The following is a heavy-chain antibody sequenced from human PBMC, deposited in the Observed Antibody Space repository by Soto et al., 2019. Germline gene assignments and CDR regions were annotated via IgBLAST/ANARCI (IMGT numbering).Heavy chain of an antibody. D-gene: IGHD5-18*01. Sequence: QVQLVESGGGVVQPGRSLRLSCAASGFTFSSYAMHWVRQAPGKGLEWVAVISYDGSNKYYADYVKGRFTISRDNCKNTLYLQMYSLRAEDTAVYYCARDPLWGTAMVLWYFDLWGRGTLVTVFS. CDR2: ISYDGSNK. CDR1: GFTFSSYA. J-gene: IGHJ2*01. V-gene: IGHV3-30-3*01. CDR3: ARDPLWGTAMVLWYFDL.